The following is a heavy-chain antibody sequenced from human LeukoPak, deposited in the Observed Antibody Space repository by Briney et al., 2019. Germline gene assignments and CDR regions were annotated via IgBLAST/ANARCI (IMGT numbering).Heavy chain of an antibody. V-gene: IGHV3-23*01. J-gene: IGHJ5*01. Sequence: GGSLRLSCVASGFSFGNYAMSWVRQAPGKGLQWVSQISGTGGATCYAGFARDRFTISRDNSKKTLYLQMSGLRVEDTAMYYCVKDPRDTSGTNWFVSWGQGTLLIVSS. CDR3: VKDPRDTSGTNWFVS. CDR2: ISGTGGAT. CDR1: GFSFGNYA.